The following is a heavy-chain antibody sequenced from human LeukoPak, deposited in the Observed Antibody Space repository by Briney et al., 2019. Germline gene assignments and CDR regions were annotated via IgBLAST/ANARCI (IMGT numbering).Heavy chain of an antibody. J-gene: IGHJ3*02. CDR2: MNPNSGNT. V-gene: IGHV1-8*03. Sequence: ASVKVSCKASGYTFTSYDINWVRQATGQGLEWMGWMNPNSGNTGYAQKFQGRVTITRNTSISTAYMELSSLRSEDTAVYYCARGGMNYYGSGSYYNLAAFDIWGQGTMVTVSS. CDR3: ARGGMNYYGSGSYYNLAAFDI. D-gene: IGHD3-10*01. CDR1: GYTFTSYD.